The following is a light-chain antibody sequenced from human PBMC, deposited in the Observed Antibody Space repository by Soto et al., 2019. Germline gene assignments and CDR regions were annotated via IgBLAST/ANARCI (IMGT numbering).Light chain of an antibody. CDR1: QTINGW. CDR3: HQYHNFPRT. J-gene: IGKJ1*01. Sequence: DIQMTQSPSSLSASVEDRVIITCRASQTINGWLAWYQQKPGQAPNLLIYKASTLESGVPSRFSGSGSGTEFTLTVSSLQPDDFATYYCHQYHNFPRTFGQGTKVDIK. V-gene: IGKV1-5*03. CDR2: KAS.